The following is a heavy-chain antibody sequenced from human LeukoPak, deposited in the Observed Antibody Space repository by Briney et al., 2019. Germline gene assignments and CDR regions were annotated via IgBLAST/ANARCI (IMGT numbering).Heavy chain of an antibody. CDR3: ARTLWFGELFAVRHGLNYYYGMDV. Sequence: SETLSLTCAVSGGSISSSNWWSWVRQPPGKGLEWIGEIYHSGSTNYNPSLKSRVTISVDKSKNQFSLELSSVTAADTAVYYCARTLWFGELFAVRHGLNYYYGMDVWGKGTTVTVSS. V-gene: IGHV4-4*02. D-gene: IGHD3-10*01. J-gene: IGHJ6*04. CDR1: GGSISSSNW. CDR2: IYHSGST.